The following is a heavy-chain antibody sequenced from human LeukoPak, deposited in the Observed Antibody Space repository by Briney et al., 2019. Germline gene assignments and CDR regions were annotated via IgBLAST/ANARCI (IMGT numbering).Heavy chain of an antibody. J-gene: IGHJ4*02. CDR2: MYPNSGGT. V-gene: IGHV1-2*02. D-gene: IGHD3-22*01. CDR1: GYTFTGYY. CDR3: AREGDYYDSRGSFLFS. Sequence: ASVKVSCKASGYTFTGYYIHWVRQAPGQGLEWMGWMYPNSGGTNYAQKFQGRVIMTRDTSISTAYMEVRSLRSDDTAVYFCAREGDYYDSRGSFLFSWGQGTLVTVSS.